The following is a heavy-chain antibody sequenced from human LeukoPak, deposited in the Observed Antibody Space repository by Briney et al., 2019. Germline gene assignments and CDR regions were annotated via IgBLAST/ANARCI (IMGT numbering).Heavy chain of an antibody. CDR2: IFTSGIT. CDR1: GGSISIYY. J-gene: IGHJ6*03. CDR3: ARETSGTYYNPLGYMDV. Sequence: SETLSLTCTVSGGSISIYYWNWIRQPAGKGLECIGRIFTSGITNYNPSLKSRVTMSVDTSKNQFSLNLSSVIAADTAIYYCARETSGTYYNPLGYMDVWGKGTTVTVSS. D-gene: IGHD3-10*01. V-gene: IGHV4-4*07.